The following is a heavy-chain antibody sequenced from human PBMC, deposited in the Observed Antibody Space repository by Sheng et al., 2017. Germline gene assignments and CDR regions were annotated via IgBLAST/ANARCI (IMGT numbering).Heavy chain of an antibody. CDR1: GGTFSSYA. Sequence: QVQLVQSGAEVKKPGSSVKVSCKASGGTFSSYAISWVRQAPGQGLEWMGGFIPTFGTANYAQKFQGRVTITTDESTSTAYMTLRSLRSEDTAVYYCATNRDGYNPIFDYWGQGTLVTVSS. V-gene: IGHV1-69*05. J-gene: IGHJ4*02. CDR3: ATNRDGYNPIFDY. CDR2: FIPTFGTA. D-gene: IGHD5-12*01.